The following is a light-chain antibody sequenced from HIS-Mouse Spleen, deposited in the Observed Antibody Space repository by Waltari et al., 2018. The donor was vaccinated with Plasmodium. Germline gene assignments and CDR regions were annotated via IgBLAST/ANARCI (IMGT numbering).Light chain of an antibody. J-gene: IGLJ2*01. CDR3: QAWDSSTAWV. V-gene: IGLV3-1*01. CDR2: QDS. Sequence: SYELTQPPSVSVSPGQTARIPCSGEKLADKYACWYQQKPGQSPVLVIYQDSKRPSWLPERFAGSNSGNTATLTISGTQAMDEADYYCQAWDSSTAWVFGGGTKLTVL. CDR1: KLADKY.